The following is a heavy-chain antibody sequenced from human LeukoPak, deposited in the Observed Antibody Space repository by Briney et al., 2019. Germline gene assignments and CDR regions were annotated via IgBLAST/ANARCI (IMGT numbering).Heavy chain of an antibody. CDR3: ARPTYSDSSGYYSWGAFDI. CDR1: GFTFSSYA. V-gene: IGHV3-23*01. D-gene: IGHD3-22*01. Sequence: GGSLRLSCAASGFTFSSYAMNWVRQAPGKGLEWVSAISGSGGTTYYADSVKGRFTISRDNSKNTLYLQMNSLRAEDTAVYYCARPTYSDSSGYYSWGAFDIWGQGTMVTVSS. J-gene: IGHJ3*02. CDR2: ISGSGGTT.